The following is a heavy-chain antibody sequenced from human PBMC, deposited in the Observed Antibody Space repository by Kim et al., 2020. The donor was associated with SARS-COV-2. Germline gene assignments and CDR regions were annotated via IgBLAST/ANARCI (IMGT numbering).Heavy chain of an antibody. V-gene: IGHV3-74*01. CDR3: VRDGLGAVDMDV. CDR1: GFTVSSYW. J-gene: IGHJ6*02. D-gene: IGHD6-19*01. CDR2: IKSDGIST. Sequence: GGSLRLSCAASGFTVSSYWVHWVRQAPGEGLVWVSRIKSDGISTSYADSMKDRLTISRDTAKNMVYLQMSSLRDEDTAVYYCVRDGLGAVDMDVWGQGTTVTVSS.